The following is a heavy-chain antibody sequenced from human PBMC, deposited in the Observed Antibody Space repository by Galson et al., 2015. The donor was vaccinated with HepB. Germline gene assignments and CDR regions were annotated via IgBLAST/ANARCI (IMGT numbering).Heavy chain of an antibody. CDR2: ISRSGGST. D-gene: IGHD3-22*01. CDR3: ADHRGHYYDSSGYSDY. CDR1: GLTFSSFA. V-gene: IGHV3-23*01. Sequence: SLRLSCAASGLTFSSFAMSWVRQAPGKGLEWVSLISRSGGSTYYADSVKGRFTISRDNSKNTLFLQMNSLRAEDTAVYYCADHRGHYYDSSGYSDYWGQGTLVTVSS. J-gene: IGHJ4*02.